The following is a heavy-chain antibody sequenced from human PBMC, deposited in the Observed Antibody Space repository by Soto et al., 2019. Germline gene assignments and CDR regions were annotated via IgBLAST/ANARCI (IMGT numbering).Heavy chain of an antibody. D-gene: IGHD2-2*01. CDR3: ARATPAGSADF. V-gene: IGHV4-31*03. Sequence: QVQLQESGPGLVKPSQTLSLTCTVSGGSNIRDGYYWSWIRQHPGKVLEWIAYISYSGSSYSNPSLNSRVTISADTSKNQFSLRLTSVTAADTAVYFCARATPAGSADFWGQGTLVTVSS. CDR1: GGSNIRDGYY. CDR2: ISYSGSS. J-gene: IGHJ4*02.